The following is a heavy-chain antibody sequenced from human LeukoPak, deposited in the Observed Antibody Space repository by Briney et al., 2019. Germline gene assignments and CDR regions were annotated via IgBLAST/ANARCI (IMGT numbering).Heavy chain of an antibody. CDR2: MNPKSGGT. CDR3: AEMADGAFGV. Sequence: ASVKVSCKASGDTFSGYYVHWVRQAPGQGLEWMGWMNPKSGGTNYAQKFQGRVTMTREMSISTAYMELSRLRSDDTGVYYCAEMADGAFGVWGQGTMVTVSS. J-gene: IGHJ3*01. D-gene: IGHD2-8*01. V-gene: IGHV1-2*02. CDR1: GDTFSGYY.